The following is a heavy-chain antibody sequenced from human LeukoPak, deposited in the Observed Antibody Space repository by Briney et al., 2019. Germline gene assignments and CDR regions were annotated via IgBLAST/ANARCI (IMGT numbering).Heavy chain of an antibody. J-gene: IGHJ4*02. CDR1: GFTFSSYA. V-gene: IGHV3-30*04. D-gene: IGHD6-19*01. Sequence: GGSLRLSCAASGFTFSSYAMHWVRQAPGKGLGWVAVISYDGSNKYYADSVKGRFTISRDNSKNTLYLQMNSLRAEDTAVYYCAREEPYSSGLSPDYWGQGTLVTVSS. CDR3: AREEPYSSGLSPDY. CDR2: ISYDGSNK.